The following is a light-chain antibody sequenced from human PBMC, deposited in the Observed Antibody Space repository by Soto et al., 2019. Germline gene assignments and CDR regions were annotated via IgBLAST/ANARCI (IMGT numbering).Light chain of an antibody. J-gene: IGKJ1*01. CDR3: QHYNSWPRTWT. V-gene: IGKV3-15*01. CDR1: QGIGDT. CDR2: DTS. Sequence: VMRQSAATLSVSPGAGAPLSVRASQGIGDTLAWYQHKPGQTPRLLIYDTSTRATGVPTRFSDSRSGAEFTLTINSLQSEDFAVYHCQHYNSWPRTWTFGQGTKVDNK.